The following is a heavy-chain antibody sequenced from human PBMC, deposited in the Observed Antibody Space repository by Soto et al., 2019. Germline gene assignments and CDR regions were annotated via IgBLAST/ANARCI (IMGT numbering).Heavy chain of an antibody. CDR1: GGSINSGGYS. D-gene: IGHD2-21*01. J-gene: IGHJ4*02. CDR3: ARGDGYFFDY. V-gene: IGHV4-30-2*01. CDR2: IYHSGVT. Sequence: QLQLQESGSGLVKPSQTLSLTCAVSGGSINSGGYSWSWIRQPPGKGLEWIGYIYHSGVTYYNPSPKSRVTISVDRSKNQFSLNLSSVTAADTAVYYCARGDGYFFDYWGQGTLVTVSS.